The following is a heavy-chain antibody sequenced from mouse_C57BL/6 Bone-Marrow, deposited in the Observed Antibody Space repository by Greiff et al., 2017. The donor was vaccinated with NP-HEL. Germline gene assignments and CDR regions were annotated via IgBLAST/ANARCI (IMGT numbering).Heavy chain of an antibody. Sequence: QVQLQQSGAELVRPGTSVKVSCKASGYAFTNYLLEWVKQRPGQGLEWIGVINPGSGGTNYNEKFKGKATLTAATSSSTAYMQLSSLTSEDSAVDVSARGPAMDYWGQGTSVTVSS. CDR1: GYAFTNYL. J-gene: IGHJ4*01. V-gene: IGHV1-54*01. CDR2: INPGSGGT. CDR3: ARGPAMDY.